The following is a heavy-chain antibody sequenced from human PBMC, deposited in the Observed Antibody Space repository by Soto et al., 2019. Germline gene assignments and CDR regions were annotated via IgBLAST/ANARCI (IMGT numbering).Heavy chain of an antibody. CDR1: GFTVSSNY. V-gene: IGHV3-66*01. J-gene: IGHJ4*02. CDR2: VYIGGNT. D-gene: IGHD3-16*01. CDR3: GGSVGGGFEY. Sequence: EVQLVESGGGLVQPGGSLRLSCAASGFTVSSNYMSWVRQAPGKGLEWVSVVYIGGNTYYAESVEDRFTISRDNFQNMLNLQVNGRIAEDRAVYFCGGSVGGGFEYWGQGTLVTVSS.